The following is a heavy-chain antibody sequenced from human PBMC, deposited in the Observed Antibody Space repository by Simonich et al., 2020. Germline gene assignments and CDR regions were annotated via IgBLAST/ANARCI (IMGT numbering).Heavy chain of an antibody. CDR2: IYYSGTP. CDR1: GGSISSSSYY. CDR3: ARHKGYCSGGSCYSHWYFDL. Sequence: QLQLQESGPGLVKPSETLSLTCTVSGGSISSSSYYWGWIRQPPGRGLEWIGSIYYSGTPYDNPALKSRGTIAVDTSKNQFSLKLSSVTAADTAVYYWARHKGYCSGGSCYSHWYFDLWGRGTLVTVSS. D-gene: IGHD2-15*01. V-gene: IGHV4-39*01. J-gene: IGHJ2*01.